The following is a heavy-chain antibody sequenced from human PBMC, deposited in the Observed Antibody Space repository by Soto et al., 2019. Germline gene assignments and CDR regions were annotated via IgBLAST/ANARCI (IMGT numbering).Heavy chain of an antibody. Sequence: ASVKVACKASGYTFTGYYMHWVRQAPGQGLEWMGWINPNSGGTNYAQKFQGWVTMTRDTSISTAYMELSRLRSDDTAVYYCARDSGYDILTGYPDAFDIWGQGTMVTVSS. CDR1: GYTFTGYY. V-gene: IGHV1-2*04. J-gene: IGHJ3*02. CDR3: ARDSGYDILTGYPDAFDI. D-gene: IGHD3-9*01. CDR2: INPNSGGT.